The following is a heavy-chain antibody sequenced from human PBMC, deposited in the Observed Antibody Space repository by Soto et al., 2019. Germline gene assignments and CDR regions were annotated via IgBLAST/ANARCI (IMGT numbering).Heavy chain of an antibody. D-gene: IGHD6-19*01. J-gene: IGHJ4*02. V-gene: IGHV1-2*02. CDR1: GYTFTGYY. CDR3: AREVAVAGTVDY. CDR2: INPNSGGT. Sequence: ASVKVSCKASGYTFTGYYMHWVRQAPGQGLEWMGWINPNSGGTNYAQKFQGRVTMTRDTSISTAYMEPSRLRSDDTAVYYCAREVAVAGTVDYWGQGTLVTVSS.